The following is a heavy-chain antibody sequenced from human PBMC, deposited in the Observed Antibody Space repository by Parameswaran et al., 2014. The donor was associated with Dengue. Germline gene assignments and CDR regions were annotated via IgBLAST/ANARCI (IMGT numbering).Heavy chain of an antibody. D-gene: IGHD3-16*01. V-gene: IGHV2-26*01. CDR3: ARVNYDYVWGHRKDV. CDR2: IFSNDEK. Sequence: ARWIRQPPGKALEWLAHIFSNDEKSYSTSLKSRLTISKDTSKSQVVLTMTNMDPVDTATYYCARVNYDYVWGHRKDVWGQGTTVTVSS. J-gene: IGHJ6*02.